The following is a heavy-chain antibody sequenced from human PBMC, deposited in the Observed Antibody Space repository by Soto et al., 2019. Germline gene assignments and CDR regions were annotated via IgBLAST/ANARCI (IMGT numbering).Heavy chain of an antibody. CDR3: AKSYLGAYYAYFDY. V-gene: IGHV3-23*01. CDR2: ISGSGGST. D-gene: IGHD1-26*01. CDR1: GFTFSSYA. Sequence: GGSLRLSCAASGFTFSSYAMSWVRQAPGKGLEWVSAISGSGGSTYYADSVKGRFTISRDNSKNTLYLQMNSLGAEDTAVYYCAKSYLGAYYAYFDYWGQGTLVTVSS. J-gene: IGHJ4*02.